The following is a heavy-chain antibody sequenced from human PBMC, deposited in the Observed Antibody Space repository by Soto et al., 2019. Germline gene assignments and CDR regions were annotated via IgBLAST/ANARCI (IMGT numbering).Heavy chain of an antibody. V-gene: IGHV4-34*01. CDR2: INHSGST. D-gene: IGHD3-10*01. CDR1: GGSFSGYY. J-gene: IGHJ5*02. CDR3: ARSGYYGSGSYYPRNWFDP. Sequence: QVQLQQWGAGLLKPSETLSLTCAVYGGSFSGYYWSWIRQPPGKGLEWIGEINHSGSTNYNPSLXSRVTISVDTXTNTFXXKLSSVTAADTAVYYCARSGYYGSGSYYPRNWFDPWGQGTLVTVSS.